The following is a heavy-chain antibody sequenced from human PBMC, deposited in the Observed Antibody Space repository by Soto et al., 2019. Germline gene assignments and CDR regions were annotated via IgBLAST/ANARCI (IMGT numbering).Heavy chain of an antibody. CDR2: ISGSGGST. J-gene: IGHJ6*02. V-gene: IGHV3-23*01. CDR1: GFTFSSYA. Sequence: GGSLRLSCAASGFTFSSYAMSWVRQAPGKGLEWVSAISGSGGSTYYADSVKGRFTISRDNSKNTLYLQMNSLRAEDTAVYYCAKGSGEAPGYCSGGSCYSHYYGMDVWGQGTTVTVSS. CDR3: AKGSGEAPGYCSGGSCYSHYYGMDV. D-gene: IGHD2-15*01.